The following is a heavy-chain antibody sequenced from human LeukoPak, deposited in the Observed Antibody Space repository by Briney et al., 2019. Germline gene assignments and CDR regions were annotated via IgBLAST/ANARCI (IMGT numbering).Heavy chain of an antibody. V-gene: IGHV3-21*01. J-gene: IGHJ4*02. Sequence: GGSLRLSCAASGFTFSSYSMNWVRQAPGEGLEWVSSISSSSSYIYYADSVKGRFTISRDNAKNSLYLQMNSLRAEDTAVYYCAREPLDSSPSFDYWGQGTLVTVSS. D-gene: IGHD3-22*01. CDR1: GFTFSSYS. CDR2: ISSSSSYI. CDR3: AREPLDSSPSFDY.